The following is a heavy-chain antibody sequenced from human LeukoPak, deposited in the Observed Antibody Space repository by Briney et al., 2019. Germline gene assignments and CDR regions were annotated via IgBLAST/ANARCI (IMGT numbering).Heavy chain of an antibody. J-gene: IGHJ4*02. CDR2: ISGDGGST. Sequence: GGSLRLSCAASGFTFDDYAMHWVRQAPGKGLEWVSLISGDGGSTYYADSVKGRFTISRDNSKNSLCLQMNSLRTEDTALYYCAKGAPSLRYFDWLAYFDYWGQGTLVTVSS. V-gene: IGHV3-43*02. D-gene: IGHD3-9*01. CDR1: GFTFDDYA. CDR3: AKGAPSLRYFDWLAYFDY.